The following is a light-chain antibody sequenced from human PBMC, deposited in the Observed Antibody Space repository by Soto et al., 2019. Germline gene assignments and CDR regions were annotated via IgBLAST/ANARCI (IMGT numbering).Light chain of an antibody. J-gene: IGKJ4*01. V-gene: IGKV2-28*01. CDR3: MQALQAPLT. CDR1: QSLLHSDGYNY. CDR2: LGS. Sequence: DVVMTQSPLSLPVTPGEPASISCRSSQSLLHSDGYNYLDWFLQRPGQSPQVLIYLGSNRAPGVPDRFSGGGSGTDFTLKISRVEAEDVGVYYCMQALQAPLTFGGGTQVEIK.